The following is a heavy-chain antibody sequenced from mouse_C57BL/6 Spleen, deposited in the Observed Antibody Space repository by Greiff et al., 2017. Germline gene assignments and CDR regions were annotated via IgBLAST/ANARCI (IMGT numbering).Heavy chain of an antibody. Sequence: VQLQQSVAELVRPGASVKLSCTASGFNFKNPCMHWVKQRPDQGLEWIGRIHPADGDTKYAPKFQGKATLTADKSSSTAYLQLSSLTSEDTAIYYCAICAAYWGQGTLLTVSA. D-gene: IGHD6-1*01. CDR1: GFNFKNPC. CDR2: IHPADGDT. CDR3: AICAAY. V-gene: IGHV14-3*01. J-gene: IGHJ3*01.